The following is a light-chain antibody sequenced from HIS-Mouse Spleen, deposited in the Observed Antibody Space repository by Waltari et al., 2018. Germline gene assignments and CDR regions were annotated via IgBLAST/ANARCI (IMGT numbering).Light chain of an antibody. V-gene: IGKV3-20*01. CDR3: QQYGSSST. J-gene: IGKJ5*01. Sequence: EFLSSQSPGTLSMSPGERATLSCRASQSVSSSYLAWYQQKPGQAPRLLIYGASSRATGIPDRFSGSGSGTDFTLTISRLEPEDFAVYYCQQYGSSSTFGQGTRLEIK. CDR2: GAS. CDR1: QSVSSSY.